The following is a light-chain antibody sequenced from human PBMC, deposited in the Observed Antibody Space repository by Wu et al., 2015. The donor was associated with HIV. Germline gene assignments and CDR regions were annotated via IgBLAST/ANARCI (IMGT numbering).Light chain of an antibody. Sequence: DILLTQSPDTLSVSPGERATLSCRASQGVGHSLAWYQQKPGQPPRLLIYDASKRAPGIPARFSGSGSGTDFTLTISRLETEDFAVYYCQQRRNWPPITFGQGTRLDIK. V-gene: IGKV3-11*01. CDR1: QGVGHS. CDR3: QQRRNWPPIT. CDR2: DAS. J-gene: IGKJ5*01.